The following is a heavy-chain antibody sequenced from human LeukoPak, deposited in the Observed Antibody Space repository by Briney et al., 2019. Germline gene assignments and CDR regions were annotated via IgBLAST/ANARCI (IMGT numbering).Heavy chain of an antibody. D-gene: IGHD3-16*02. J-gene: IGHJ3*02. CDR1: GGSISSYY. V-gene: IGHV4-59*08. Sequence: SETLSLTCTVSGGSISSYYWSWIRQPPGKGLEWIGYIYYSGSTNYNPSLKSRVTISVDTSKSQFSLKLSSVTAADTAVYYCARSVGLRLGELSLSHAFDIWGQGTMVTVSS. CDR3: ARSVGLRLGELSLSHAFDI. CDR2: IYYSGST.